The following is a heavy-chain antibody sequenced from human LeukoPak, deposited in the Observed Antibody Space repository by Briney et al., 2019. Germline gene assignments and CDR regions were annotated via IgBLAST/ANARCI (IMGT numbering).Heavy chain of an antibody. CDR2: ISSSSSYT. J-gene: IGHJ4*02. CDR3: AILYYYESSGSIRALDY. Sequence: GGSLRLSCAASGFTFSDYYMSWIRQAPGKGLEWVSYISSSSSYTNYADSVKGRFTISRDNAKNSLYLQMNSLRAEDTAVYYCAILYYYESSGSIRALDYWGQGTLATVSS. CDR1: GFTFSDYY. D-gene: IGHD3-22*01. V-gene: IGHV3-11*03.